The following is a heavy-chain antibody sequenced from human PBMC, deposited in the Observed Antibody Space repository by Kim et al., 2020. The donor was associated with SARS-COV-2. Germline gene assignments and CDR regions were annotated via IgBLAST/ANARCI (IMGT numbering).Heavy chain of an antibody. J-gene: IGHJ4*02. V-gene: IGHV6-1*01. CDR3: AREELEAEGGMVRGFIIY. CDR2: TYYRSKWYN. D-gene: IGHD3-10*01. Sequence: SPTLSLTCAISGDSVSSNSAAWNWIRQSPSRGLEWLGRTYYRSKWYNDYAVSVKSRITINPDTSKNQFSLQLNSVTPEDTAVYYCAREELEAEGGMVRGFIIYWGQGTLVTVSS. CDR1: GDSVSSNSAA.